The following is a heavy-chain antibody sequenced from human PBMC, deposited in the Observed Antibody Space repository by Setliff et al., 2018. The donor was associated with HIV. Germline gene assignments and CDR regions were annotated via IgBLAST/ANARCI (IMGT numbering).Heavy chain of an antibody. J-gene: IGHJ4*02. V-gene: IGHV3-23*05. D-gene: IGHD2-8*02. CDR1: TFSVSEYA. CDR2: VSNTGRRT. Sequence: GESLKISCAASTFSVSEYAMSWVRQAPGKGLEWVSAVSNTGRRTFYADSVKVRFTISKDNFENVVYLQMNSLRVDDTAVYYCVKDAYSTGKPGISWGQGTQVTVSS. CDR3: VKDAYSTGKPGIS.